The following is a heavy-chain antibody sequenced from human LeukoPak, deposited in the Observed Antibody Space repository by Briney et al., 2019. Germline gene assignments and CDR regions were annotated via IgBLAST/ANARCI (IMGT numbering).Heavy chain of an antibody. D-gene: IGHD2-15*01. V-gene: IGHV3-21*01. J-gene: IGHJ6*02. CDR2: ISTSISSM. CDR3: ARERWYCIGGTCYSNYYGMDV. CDR1: GFTFSSSS. Sequence: GGSLRLSRAASGFTFSSSSMSWVRQAPGKGLEWVSSISTSISSMYYADSVKGRFTISRDNAKNSLYLQMNSLRAEDTAVYYCARERWYCIGGTCYSNYYGMDVWGQGTTVTVSS.